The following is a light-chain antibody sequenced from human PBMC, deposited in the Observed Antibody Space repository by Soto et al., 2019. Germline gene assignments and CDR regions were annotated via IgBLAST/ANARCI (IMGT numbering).Light chain of an antibody. CDR3: QQLNSYPIT. CDR1: QSIGSW. CDR2: DAS. V-gene: IGKV1-5*01. J-gene: IGKJ5*01. Sequence: DTRMTQSPSTLSASVGDRVTITCRASQSIGSWLAWYQQKPGKAPKLLIYDASTLQSGVPSRFSGSGSGTDFTLTISSLQPEDFATYYCQQLNSYPITFGQGTRLEIK.